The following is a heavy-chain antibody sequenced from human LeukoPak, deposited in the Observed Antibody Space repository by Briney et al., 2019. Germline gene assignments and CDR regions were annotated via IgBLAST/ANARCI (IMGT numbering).Heavy chain of an antibody. D-gene: IGHD5/OR15-5a*01. Sequence: SETLSLTCTVSGGSISSYYWSWIRQPPGKGLEWIGYIYYSGSTNYNPSLKSRVTISVDTSKNQFSLKLSSVTAADTAVYYCARGEDMVSTKFAYWGQGILVTVSS. CDR3: ARGEDMVSTKFAY. CDR1: GGSISSYY. V-gene: IGHV4-59*12. J-gene: IGHJ4*02. CDR2: IYYSGST.